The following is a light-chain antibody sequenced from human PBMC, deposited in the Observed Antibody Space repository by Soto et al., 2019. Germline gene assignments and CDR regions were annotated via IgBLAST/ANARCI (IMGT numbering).Light chain of an antibody. CDR2: TAS. J-gene: IGKJ1*01. Sequence: DIQMTQSPSSLSASVGDRVTITCRASRSISSYLNWYQQKPGKAPNLLIYTASRLESGVPSRFSGSGSGTDFTLTISSLQPEDFATYFCQQSYSRPRTFGQGTKVDIK. V-gene: IGKV1-39*01. CDR3: QQSYSRPRT. CDR1: RSISSY.